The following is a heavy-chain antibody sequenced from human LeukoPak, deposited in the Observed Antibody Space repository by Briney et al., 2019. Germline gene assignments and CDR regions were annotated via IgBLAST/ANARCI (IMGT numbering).Heavy chain of an antibody. CDR3: ARLYSDYARGALDI. V-gene: IGHV3-33*01. CDR2: IWYDVDHK. CDR1: GFTFNSYG. Sequence: GGSLRLSCAASGFTFNSYGMHWVRQAPGKGLEWVAVIWYDVDHKYYADSVKGRFIISRDNSKNTLFLQMNSLRAEDTATYYCARLYSDYARGALDIWGQGTLVTVSS. D-gene: IGHD4-11*01. J-gene: IGHJ3*02.